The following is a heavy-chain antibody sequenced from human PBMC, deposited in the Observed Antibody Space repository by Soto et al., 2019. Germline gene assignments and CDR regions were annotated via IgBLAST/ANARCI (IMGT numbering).Heavy chain of an antibody. D-gene: IGHD3-10*01. V-gene: IGHV3-23*01. CDR3: AKDSILGGAFYI. CDR2: ISGSGGST. J-gene: IGHJ3*02. CDR1: GFTFSSYA. Sequence: EVQLLESGGGLVQPGGSLRLSCAASGFTFSSYAMSWVRQAPGKGLEWVSAISGSGGSTYYADSVKGRFTLSRDNSKNSLYLQMNSLRDDDTAVYYCAKDSILGGAFYIWGQGTMVTVSS.